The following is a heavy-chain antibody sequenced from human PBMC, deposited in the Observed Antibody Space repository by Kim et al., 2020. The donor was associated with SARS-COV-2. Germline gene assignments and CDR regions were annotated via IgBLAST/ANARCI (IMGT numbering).Heavy chain of an antibody. V-gene: IGHV4-31*03. Sequence: SETLSLTCTVSGGSISSGGYYWSWIRQHPGKGLEWIGYIYYSGSTYYNPSLKSRVTISVDTSKNQFSLKLSAVTAADTAVYYCARAEEVGNWFDPWGQGTLGTVSS. CDR3: ARAEEVGNWFDP. CDR1: GGSISSGGYY. J-gene: IGHJ5*02. CDR2: IYYSGST.